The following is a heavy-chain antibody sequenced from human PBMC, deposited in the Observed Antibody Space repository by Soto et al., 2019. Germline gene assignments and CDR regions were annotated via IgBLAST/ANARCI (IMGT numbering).Heavy chain of an antibody. J-gene: IGHJ6*02. CDR3: ARDQPPMVRGVIRSHDYYYGMDV. CDR1: GGSISSYY. V-gene: IGHV4-4*07. D-gene: IGHD3-10*01. CDR2: IYTSGST. Sequence: KPSETLSLTCTVSGGSISSYYWSWIRQPAGKGLEWIGRIYTSGSTNYNPSLKSRVTMSVDTSKNQFSLKLSSVTAADTAVYYCARDQPPMVRGVIRSHDYYYGMDVWGQGTTVTVSS.